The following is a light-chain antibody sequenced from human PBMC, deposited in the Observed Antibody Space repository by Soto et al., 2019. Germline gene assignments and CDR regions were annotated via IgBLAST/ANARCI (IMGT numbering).Light chain of an antibody. J-gene: IGKJ1*01. CDR1: QSIGGY. V-gene: IGKV1-39*01. Sequence: DIQMTQSPSSLSASVGDRVTITCRASQSIGGYLNWYQQKPGKAPKLLIYAASSLHSGVPSRFSGSGSGTDFTLTISSLQPEDIATYYCLQDYNYPRTFGQGTKVDIK. CDR3: LQDYNYPRT. CDR2: AAS.